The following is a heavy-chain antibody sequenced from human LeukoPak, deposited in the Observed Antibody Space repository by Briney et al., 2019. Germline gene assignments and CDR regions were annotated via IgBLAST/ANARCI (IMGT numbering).Heavy chain of an antibody. CDR3: ASARELRFLEWFSN. J-gene: IGHJ4*02. V-gene: IGHV3-30*03. Sequence: GGSLRLSCAASGFTFSSYGMHWVRQAPGKGLEWVAVISYDGSNIYYADSVEGRFTISRDNSKKMVYLQMNSLRAEDTAVYYCASARELRFLEWFSNWGQGTLVIVSS. CDR2: ISYDGSNI. D-gene: IGHD3-3*01. CDR1: GFTFSSYG.